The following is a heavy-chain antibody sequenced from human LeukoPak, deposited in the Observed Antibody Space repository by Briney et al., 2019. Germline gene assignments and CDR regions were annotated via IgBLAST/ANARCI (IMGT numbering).Heavy chain of an antibody. J-gene: IGHJ4*02. CDR2: IKQDGSEK. CDR1: GFTFSSYW. V-gene: IGHV3-7*01. D-gene: IGHD3-22*01. CDR3: ARDRVPKLYYYDSSGYPDY. Sequence: PGGSLRLSCAASGFTFSSYWMSWVRQAPGKGLEWVANIKQDGSEKYYVDSVKGRFTISRDNAKNSLYLQMNSLRAEDTAVYYCARDRVPKLYYYDSSGYPDYWGQGTLVTVSS.